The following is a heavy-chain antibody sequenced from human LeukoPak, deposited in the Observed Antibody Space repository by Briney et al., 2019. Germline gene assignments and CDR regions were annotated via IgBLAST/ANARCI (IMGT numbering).Heavy chain of an antibody. CDR3: GAHYGSGSYVPGLVDY. V-gene: IGHV1-69*05. CDR1: GGTSSSYA. D-gene: IGHD3-10*01. CDR2: IIPIFGTA. Sequence: SVKVSCKVSGGTSSSYAISWVRQAPGQGLEWMGGIIPIFGTANYAQKFQGRVTITTDESTSTAYMELSSLRSEDTAVDYCGAHYGSGSYVPGLVDYWGQGTLVTVSS. J-gene: IGHJ4*02.